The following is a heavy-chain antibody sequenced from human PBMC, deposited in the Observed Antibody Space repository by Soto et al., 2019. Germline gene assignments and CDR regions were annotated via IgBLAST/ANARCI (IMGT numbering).Heavy chain of an antibody. J-gene: IGHJ4*02. V-gene: IGHV3-23*01. CDR1: GFTFSSYA. Sequence: EVQLLESGGGLVQPGGSLRLSCAASGFTFSSYAMSWVRQAPGKGLQWVSGISGSGGSTYYADSVKGRFTISRDNSKNTVYLQMNSLRDGDTAVYYCAKGAYYDNSGYYYFEYWGQGTLVTISS. CDR3: AKGAYYDNSGYYYFEY. D-gene: IGHD3-22*01. CDR2: ISGSGGST.